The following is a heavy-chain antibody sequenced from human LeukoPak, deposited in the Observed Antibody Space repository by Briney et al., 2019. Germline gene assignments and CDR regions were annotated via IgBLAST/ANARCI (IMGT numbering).Heavy chain of an antibody. CDR2: IYYSGST. V-gene: IGHV4-59*01. CDR1: GGSFSSYF. D-gene: IGHD6-19*01. Sequence: SETLSPTCTVSGGSFSSYFWSWIRQPPGKGLAWIGYIYYSGSTHYNSSLKSRVTISLDTSRNQFSLKLSSVTAADTAVYYCARAPYSSGWYNYYYMDVWGKGTTVTVSS. CDR3: ARAPYSSGWYNYYYMDV. J-gene: IGHJ6*03.